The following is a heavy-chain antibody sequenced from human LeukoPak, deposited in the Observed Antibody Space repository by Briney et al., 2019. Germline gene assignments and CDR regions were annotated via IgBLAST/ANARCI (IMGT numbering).Heavy chain of an antibody. J-gene: IGHJ6*02. CDR1: GYTFTSYA. Sequence: ASVKVSCKASGYTFTSYAMNWVRQAPGQGLEWMGWINTNTGNPTYAQGFTGRFVFSLDTSVSTAYLQISSLKAEDTAVYYCAAGVYYDILTGGLGMDVWGQGTTVTVSS. V-gene: IGHV7-4-1*02. CDR2: INTNTGNP. D-gene: IGHD3-9*01. CDR3: AAGVYYDILTGGLGMDV.